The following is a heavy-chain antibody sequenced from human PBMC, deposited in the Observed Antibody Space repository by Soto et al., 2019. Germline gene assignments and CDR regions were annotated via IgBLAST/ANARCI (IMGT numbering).Heavy chain of an antibody. J-gene: IGHJ4*02. Sequence: GSLRLSCAASGFTFSSYAMHWVRQAPGKGLEWVAVISYDGSNKYYADSVKGRFTISRDNSKNTLYLQMNSLRAEDTAVYYCARTNYVWGSYRPYYFDYCGQGTLVTVSS. D-gene: IGHD3-16*02. CDR2: ISYDGSNK. V-gene: IGHV3-30-3*01. CDR3: ARTNYVWGSYRPYYFDY. CDR1: GFTFSSYA.